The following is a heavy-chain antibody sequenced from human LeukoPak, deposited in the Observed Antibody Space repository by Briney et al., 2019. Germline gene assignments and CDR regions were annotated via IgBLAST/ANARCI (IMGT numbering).Heavy chain of an antibody. CDR1: GYTFTSYA. CDR2: INTNTGNP. CDR3: ARDQIAAAGTHFDY. J-gene: IGHJ4*02. Sequence: VASVKVSCKASGYTFTSYAMNWVRQAPGQGLEWMGWINTNTGNPTYAQGFTGRFVFSLDTSVSTAYLQISSLKAEDTAVYYCARDQIAAAGTHFDYWGQGTLVAVSS. V-gene: IGHV7-4-1*02. D-gene: IGHD6-13*01.